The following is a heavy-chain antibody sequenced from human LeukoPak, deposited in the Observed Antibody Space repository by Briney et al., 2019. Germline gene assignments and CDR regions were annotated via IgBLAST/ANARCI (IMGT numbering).Heavy chain of an antibody. CDR2: IYHSGST. V-gene: IGHV4-38-2*01. Sequence: PSETLSLTCAVSGYSISSGYYWGWIRQPPGKGLGWFGSIYHSGSTYYNPSLKSRVTISVDTSKNQFSLKLSSVTAADTAVYYCARLGSPGAYWGQGTLVTVSS. CDR3: ARLGSPGAY. J-gene: IGHJ4*02. CDR1: GYSISSGYY. D-gene: IGHD3-10*01.